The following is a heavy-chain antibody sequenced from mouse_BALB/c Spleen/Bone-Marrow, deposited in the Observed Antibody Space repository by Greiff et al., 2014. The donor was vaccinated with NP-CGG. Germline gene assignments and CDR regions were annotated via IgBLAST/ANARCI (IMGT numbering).Heavy chain of an antibody. CDR3: ARKGPYYRYDPYAMDY. CDR2: INPYNGGT. V-gene: IGHV1-18*01. Sequence: VQLQQSGPELVKPGASMKISCKASGYSFTGYTMNWVKQSHGKNLEWTGLINPYNGGTSYNQKFKGKATLTVDKSSSTAYMELLSLTSEDSAVYYCARKGPYYRYDPYAMDYWGQGTSVTVSS. CDR1: GYSFTGYT. D-gene: IGHD2-14*01. J-gene: IGHJ4*01.